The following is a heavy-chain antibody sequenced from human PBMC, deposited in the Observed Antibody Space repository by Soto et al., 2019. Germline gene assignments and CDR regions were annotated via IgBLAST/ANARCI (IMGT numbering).Heavy chain of an antibody. Sequence: GGSLRLSCAASGFTFSIYAMSWVRHAPGKGLEWVSTISGNGYDTYDADSVKGRFTISRDYSKNTLFLQMNSLRVEDTAIYYCASTPWNYGENRYFDYWGQGTLVTVSS. J-gene: IGHJ4*02. CDR2: ISGNGYDT. D-gene: IGHD1-7*01. V-gene: IGHV3-23*01. CDR3: ASTPWNYGENRYFDY. CDR1: GFTFSIYA.